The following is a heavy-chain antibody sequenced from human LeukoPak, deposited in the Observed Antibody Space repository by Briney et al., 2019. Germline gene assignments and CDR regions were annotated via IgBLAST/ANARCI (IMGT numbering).Heavy chain of an antibody. J-gene: IGHJ4*02. CDR3: ARSSSWSYSPFDY. V-gene: IGHV5-51*01. D-gene: IGHD1-26*01. Sequence: GDSLKISCKGSGYSFTTYWIGWVRQMPGKGLEWMGIVYPGDSDIKYSPSFQGQVTISADKSISTAYLQWNSLKASDTAMYYCARSSSWSYSPFDYWGQGTLVTVSS. CDR1: GYSFTTYW. CDR2: VYPGDSDI.